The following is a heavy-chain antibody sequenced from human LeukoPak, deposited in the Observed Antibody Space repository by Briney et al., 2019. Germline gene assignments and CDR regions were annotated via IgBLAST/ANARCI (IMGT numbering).Heavy chain of an antibody. CDR2: FYSGGGT. D-gene: IGHD6-19*01. J-gene: IGHJ4*02. Sequence: PSETLSLTCAVYGGSFSGYYWSWVRQAPGKGLEWVSVFYSGGGTYYADSVKGRFTISRDNSKNTLYLQMNSLRAEDTAVYYCARGYSSGWYGGYWGQGTLVTVSS. V-gene: IGHV3-53*01. CDR3: ARGYSSGWYGGY. CDR1: GGSFSGYY.